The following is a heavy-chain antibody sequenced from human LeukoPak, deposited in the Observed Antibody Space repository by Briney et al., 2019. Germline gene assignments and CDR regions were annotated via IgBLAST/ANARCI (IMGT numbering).Heavy chain of an antibody. V-gene: IGHV1-8*02. CDR3: ARGRSWYDAFDI. D-gene: IGHD6-13*01. CDR1: GYTFTDYY. J-gene: IGHJ3*02. CDR2: MNPNSGNT. Sequence: ASVKVSCKASGYTFTDYYMHWVRQAPGQGLEWMGWMNPNSGNTGYAQKFQGRVTMTRNTSISTAYMELSSLRSEDTAVYYCARGRSWYDAFDIWGQGTMVTVSS.